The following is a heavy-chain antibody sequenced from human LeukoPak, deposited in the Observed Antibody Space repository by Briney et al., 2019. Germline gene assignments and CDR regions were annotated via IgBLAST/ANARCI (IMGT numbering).Heavy chain of an antibody. Sequence: ASVKVSCKASGYTFTGYYMHWVRQAPGQGLEWMGWINPNSGGTNYAQKFQGRVTMTRDTSISTAYMELSRLRSDDTAVYYRARMLVEMATVDYWGQGTLVTVSS. CDR2: INPNSGGT. CDR1: GYTFTGYY. D-gene: IGHD5-24*01. CDR3: ARMLVEMATVDY. V-gene: IGHV1-2*02. J-gene: IGHJ4*02.